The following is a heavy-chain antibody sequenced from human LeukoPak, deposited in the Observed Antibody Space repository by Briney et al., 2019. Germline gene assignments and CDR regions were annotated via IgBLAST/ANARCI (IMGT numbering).Heavy chain of an antibody. J-gene: IGHJ4*02. D-gene: IGHD3-9*01. CDR2: ISAYNGNT. CDR1: GYTFTSYG. CDR3: ARDPTRGLAYYDILTGYQY. Sequence: ASVKVSCKASGYTFTSYGISWVRQAPGQGLEWMGWISAYNGNTNYAQKLQGRVTMTTDTSTSTAYMELRSLRSDDTAVCYCARDPTRGLAYYDILTGYQYWGQGTLVTVSS. V-gene: IGHV1-18*01.